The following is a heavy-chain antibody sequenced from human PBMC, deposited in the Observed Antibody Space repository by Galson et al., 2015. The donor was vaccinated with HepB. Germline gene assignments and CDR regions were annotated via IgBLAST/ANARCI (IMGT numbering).Heavy chain of an antibody. CDR3: AKGDVAYYDFWSGPNYGMDV. CDR1: GFTFSSYA. J-gene: IGHJ6*02. CDR2: ISGSGGST. V-gene: IGHV3-23*01. Sequence: SLRLSCAASGFTFSSYAMSWVRQAPGKGLEWVSAISGSGGSTYYADSVKGRFTISRDNSKNTLYLQMNSLRAEDTAVYYCAKGDVAYYDFWSGPNYGMDVWGQGTTVTVSS. D-gene: IGHD3-3*01.